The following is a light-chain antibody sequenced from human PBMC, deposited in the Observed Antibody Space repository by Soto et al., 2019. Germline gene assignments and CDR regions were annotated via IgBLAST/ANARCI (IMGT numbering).Light chain of an antibody. J-gene: IGKJ2*01. CDR3: HQYGNSPGT. CDR2: GAS. CDR1: QSVRSNY. Sequence: EIVLTQSPGTLSLSPGERATLSCRASQSVRSNYLAWYQQKPGQAPSLLIYGASTRATGIPDRFSGSGSGKDFDLTITRLEPEDFAVYYCHQYGNSPGTFGQGTKLEIK. V-gene: IGKV3-20*01.